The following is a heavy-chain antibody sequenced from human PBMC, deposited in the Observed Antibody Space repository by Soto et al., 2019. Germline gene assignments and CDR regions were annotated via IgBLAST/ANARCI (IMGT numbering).Heavy chain of an antibody. CDR2: VHHSWGS. CDR1: GAAAGVDY. CDR3: GPQGFGPLHGIVDG. V-gene: IGHV4-59*08. Sequence: VPGAAAGVDYWSWFRQSPGKRMEWIGYVHHSWGSSYNPSLQSRVAISLDTSKSQFSLKVTSVTGTGTAVYFSGPQGFGPLHGIVDGWGQGTTVTVSS. J-gene: IGHJ6*02. D-gene: IGHD3-10*01.